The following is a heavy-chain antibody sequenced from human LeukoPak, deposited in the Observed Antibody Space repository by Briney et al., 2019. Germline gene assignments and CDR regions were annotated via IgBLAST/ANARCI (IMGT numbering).Heavy chain of an antibody. CDR1: GGSISSYY. V-gene: IGHV4-59*08. Sequence: PSETLSLTCTVSGGSISSYYWSWIRQPPGKGLEWIGYIYYSGSTNYNPSLKSRVTISVDTSKNQFSLKLSSVTAADTAVCYCARHRVLRYFDWLSYAFDIWGQGTMVTVSS. CDR3: ARHRVLRYFDWLSYAFDI. J-gene: IGHJ3*02. D-gene: IGHD3-9*01. CDR2: IYYSGST.